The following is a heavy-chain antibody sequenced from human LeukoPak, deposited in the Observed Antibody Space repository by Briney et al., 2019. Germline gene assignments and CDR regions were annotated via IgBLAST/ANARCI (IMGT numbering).Heavy chain of an antibody. CDR3: AKPGTTETYWYFDL. D-gene: IGHD4-17*01. CDR2: ISKSGSST. Sequence: QPGGSLRLSCAASGFTFSNYAMSWVRQAPGKGLEWVSAISKSGSSTYYADSVKGRFTISRDNSMNTLYLQMNSLRAEDTAIYYCAKPGTTETYWYFDLWGRGTLVTGSS. CDR1: GFTFSNYA. J-gene: IGHJ2*01. V-gene: IGHV3-23*05.